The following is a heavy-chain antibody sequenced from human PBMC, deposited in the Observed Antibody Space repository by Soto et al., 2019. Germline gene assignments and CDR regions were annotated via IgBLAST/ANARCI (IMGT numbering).Heavy chain of an antibody. CDR1: GGSISSTSYY. V-gene: IGHV4-39*01. J-gene: IGHJ4*02. CDR3: ARSWTKIAVPGPYYFDY. D-gene: IGHD6-19*01. Sequence: PSETLSLTCTVSGGSISSTSYYWGWIRQPPGKGLEWIGSLYFSGNTYNNPSLTSRATISVDTSKNQFSLKLSSVTAADTAVYFCARSWTKIAVPGPYYFDYWGQGTLVTVSS. CDR2: LYFSGNT.